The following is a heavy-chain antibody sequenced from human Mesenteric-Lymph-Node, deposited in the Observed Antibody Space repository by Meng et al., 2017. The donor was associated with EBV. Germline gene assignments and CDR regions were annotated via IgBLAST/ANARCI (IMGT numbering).Heavy chain of an antibody. Sequence: QSQQGRAGLFTLSATLALTCAVSGEAFRHNYGTWLLQCPSKVLGLVVEVPHRRTPNYNTSLKSRVIISIYTSKSHFSLKLTSVTAADTAVYYCVRSLYCNSYYGSLSYWGLGTLVTVSS. CDR3: VRSLYCNSYYGSLSY. CDR1: GEAFRHNY. D-gene: IGHD2/OR15-2a*01. J-gene: IGHJ4*02. V-gene: IGHV4-34*01. CDR2: VPHRRTP.